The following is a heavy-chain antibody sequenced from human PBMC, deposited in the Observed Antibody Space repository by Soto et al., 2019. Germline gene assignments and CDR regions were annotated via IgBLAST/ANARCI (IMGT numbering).Heavy chain of an antibody. V-gene: IGHV4-4*02. J-gene: IGHJ6*02. CDR3: ATSRVVLVPAATNYYYYGMDV. Sequence: PSETLTLTCAVSGGSISSSNWWSWVRQPPGKGLERIGEIYHSGSTNYNPSLKSRVTISVDKSKNQFSLKLSSVTAADTAVYYCATSRVVLVPAATNYYYYGMDVWGQGTTVTVSS. CDR1: GGSISSSNW. D-gene: IGHD2-2*01. CDR2: IYHSGST.